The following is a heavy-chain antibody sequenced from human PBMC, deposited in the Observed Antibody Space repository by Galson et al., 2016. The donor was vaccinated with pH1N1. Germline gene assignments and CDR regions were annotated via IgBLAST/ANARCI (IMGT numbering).Heavy chain of an antibody. CDR3: ARHHSGYETEYPNDAFDI. CDR1: GDSISSGSYY. CDR2: IYYSADYSGST. Sequence: ETLSLTCTVSGDSISSGSYYWSYIRQPPGKGLEWIGYIYYSADYSGSTNYNPSLKSRVTISVDTSKNQLSLKLSPVTAPDTAVYYCARHHSGYETEYPNDAFDIWGQGTMVTVSS. V-gene: IGHV4-61*01. D-gene: IGHD5-12*01. J-gene: IGHJ3*02.